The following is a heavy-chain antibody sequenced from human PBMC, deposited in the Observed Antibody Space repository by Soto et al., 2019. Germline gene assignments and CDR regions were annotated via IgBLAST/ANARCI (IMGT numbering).Heavy chain of an antibody. V-gene: IGHV2-5*02. Sequence: QITLNESGPAVVRPTEALTLTCRFSGFSLTTSGVGVGWIRQSPGKAPEWLALIYWDDDKRYSASLKSRLTITTDTSKNQVVQKVSDLDPTDTATYSCAHRVLRTVFGLVTTTAIYFDFWGQGTPVAVSS. CDR1: GFSLTTSGVG. D-gene: IGHD3-3*01. J-gene: IGHJ5*01. CDR2: IYWDDDK. CDR3: AHRVLRTVFGLVTTTAIYFDF.